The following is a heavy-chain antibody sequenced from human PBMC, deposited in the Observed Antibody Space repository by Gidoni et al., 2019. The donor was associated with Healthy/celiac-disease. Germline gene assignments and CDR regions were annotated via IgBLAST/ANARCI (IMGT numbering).Heavy chain of an antibody. D-gene: IGHD1-1*01. V-gene: IGHV3-23*01. Sequence: EVQLLESGGGLVQPGGSLGLSCAASGLTFSSYAMSWVRQAPGKGLEWVSAISGSGGSTYYADSVKGRFTISRDNSKNTLYLQMNSLRAEDTAVYYCAKDLIRRGGTLPFDWGQGTLVTVSS. CDR3: AKDLIRRGGTLPFD. CDR1: GLTFSSYA. CDR2: ISGSGGST. J-gene: IGHJ4*02.